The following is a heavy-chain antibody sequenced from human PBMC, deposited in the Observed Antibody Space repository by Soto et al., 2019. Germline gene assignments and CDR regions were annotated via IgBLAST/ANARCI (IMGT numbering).Heavy chain of an antibody. Sequence: EVQLLESGGGLEQPGGSLRLPCAASGFTFSSYAMNWVRQAPGKGLEWVSVISGSGDSTYYADSVKGRFTISRDNSKNTLYLQMNSLRAEDTAVYYCARRGSGSYYDYWGQGTLVTVSS. CDR1: GFTFSSYA. CDR2: ISGSGDST. J-gene: IGHJ4*02. CDR3: ARRGSGSYYDY. V-gene: IGHV3-23*01. D-gene: IGHD1-26*01.